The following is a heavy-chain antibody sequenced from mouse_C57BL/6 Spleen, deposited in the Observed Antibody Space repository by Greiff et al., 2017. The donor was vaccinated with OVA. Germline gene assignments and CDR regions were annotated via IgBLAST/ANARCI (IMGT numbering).Heavy chain of an antibody. D-gene: IGHD2-3*01. Sequence: VQLQQPGAELVRPGSSVKLSCKASGYTFTSYWMHWVKQRPIQGLEWIGNIDPSDSETHYNQKFKDKATLTVDKSSSTAYMQLSSLTSEDSAVYYCARGIYDGYSWFAYWGQGTLVTVSA. CDR3: ARGIYDGYSWFAY. J-gene: IGHJ3*01. CDR2: IDPSDSET. CDR1: GYTFTSYW. V-gene: IGHV1-52*01.